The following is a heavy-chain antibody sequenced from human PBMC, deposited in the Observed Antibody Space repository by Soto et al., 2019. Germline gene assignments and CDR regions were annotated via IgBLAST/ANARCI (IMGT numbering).Heavy chain of an antibody. D-gene: IGHD3-22*01. Sequence: ASVQVSCKASGYTFTSYGISWVRQAPGQGPEWMGWISGHNGNTNHPQSLQGRITMTTDTSRNTVYMELRSLRSDDTAVYYCARHRFNYYDNTVYYYFDYWGQGTLVTVSS. CDR1: GYTFTSYG. V-gene: IGHV1-18*04. CDR2: ISGHNGNT. J-gene: IGHJ4*02. CDR3: ARHRFNYYDNTVYYYFDY.